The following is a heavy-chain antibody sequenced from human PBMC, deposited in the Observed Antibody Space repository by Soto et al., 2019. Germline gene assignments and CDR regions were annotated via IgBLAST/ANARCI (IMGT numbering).Heavy chain of an antibody. V-gene: IGHV3-33*01. CDR1: GFTFSSYG. Sequence: QVQLVESGGGVVQPGRSLRLSCAASGFTFSSYGMHWVRQAPGKGLVWVAVIWYDGSNKYYADSVKGRFTISRDNSKNTLYLQMNSLRAEDTAVYYCARDRSGSPSWFDPWGQGTLVTVSS. D-gene: IGHD3-10*01. CDR2: IWYDGSNK. J-gene: IGHJ5*02. CDR3: ARDRSGSPSWFDP.